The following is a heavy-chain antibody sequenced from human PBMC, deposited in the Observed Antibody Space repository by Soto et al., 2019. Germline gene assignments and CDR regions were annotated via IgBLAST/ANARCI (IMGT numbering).Heavy chain of an antibody. CDR1: GYTFTSYG. Sequence: ASVKVSCKASGYTFTSYGISWVRQAPGQGLEWMGWISAYNGNTNYAQKLQGRVTMTTDTSTSTAYMELRSLRSDDTAVYYCARDACSGGSCYSNYWGQGTLVTVSS. D-gene: IGHD2-15*01. J-gene: IGHJ4*02. V-gene: IGHV1-18*01. CDR3: ARDACSGGSCYSNY. CDR2: ISAYNGNT.